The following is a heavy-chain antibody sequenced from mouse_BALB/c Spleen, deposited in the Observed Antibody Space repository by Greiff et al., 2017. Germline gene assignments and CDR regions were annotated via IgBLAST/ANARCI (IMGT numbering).Heavy chain of an antibody. Sequence: EVKLVESGGGLVKPGGSLKLSCAASGFTFSDYYMYWVRQTPEKRLEWVATISDGGSYTYYPDSVKGRFTISRDNAKNNLYLQMSSLKSEDTAMYYCARALSLLRPFDYWGQGTTLTVSS. CDR1: GFTFSDYY. J-gene: IGHJ2*01. D-gene: IGHD1-2*01. CDR3: ARALSLLRPFDY. CDR2: ISDGGSYT. V-gene: IGHV5-4*02.